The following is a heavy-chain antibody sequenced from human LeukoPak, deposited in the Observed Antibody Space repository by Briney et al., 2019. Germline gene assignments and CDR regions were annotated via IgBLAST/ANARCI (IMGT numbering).Heavy chain of an antibody. V-gene: IGHV4-4*07. CDR2: IYTRGST. J-gene: IGHJ3*02. D-gene: IGHD2-15*01. CDR1: GGSINNYY. Sequence: SSETLSLTCTASGGSINNYYWSWIRQPAGKGLEWIGRIYTRGSTNYNPSLKSRVTMSVDTSKNQFSLKLSSVTAADTAVYYCARGRYCSADICSGGGAFDIWGQGTMVSVSS. CDR3: ARGRYCSADICSGGGAFDI.